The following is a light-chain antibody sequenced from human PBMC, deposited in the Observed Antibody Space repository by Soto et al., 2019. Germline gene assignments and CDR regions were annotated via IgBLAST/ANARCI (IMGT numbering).Light chain of an antibody. CDR3: SSYTSSARV. V-gene: IGLV2-14*01. CDR2: EVS. Sequence: QSVLTQPASVSGSPGQSITISCTGTSSDVGGYNYVSWYQQHPGKAPKLMIYEVSNRPSGVSNRFSGSKSGNTASLTISGLQAEDEADSYCSSYTSSARVFGTGTKVTVL. J-gene: IGLJ1*01. CDR1: SSDVGGYNY.